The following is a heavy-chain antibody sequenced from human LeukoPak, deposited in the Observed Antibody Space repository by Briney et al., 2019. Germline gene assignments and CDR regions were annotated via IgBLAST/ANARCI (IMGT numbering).Heavy chain of an antibody. J-gene: IGHJ4*02. D-gene: IGHD2-15*01. CDR2: IYPGDSVT. Sequence: GESPKISCKGSGYSFTSYWIGWLRQMPGKGLEWMGIIYPGDSVTRYSPSFQGQVTISADKSISTAHLQWSSLKASDTAMYYCARLDSGDNCRDYWGQGTLVTVSS. V-gene: IGHV5-51*01. CDR1: GYSFTSYW. CDR3: ARLDSGDNCRDY.